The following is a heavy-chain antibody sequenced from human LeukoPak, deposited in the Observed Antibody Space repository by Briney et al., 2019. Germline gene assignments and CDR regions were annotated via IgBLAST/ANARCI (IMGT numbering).Heavy chain of an antibody. CDR1: GSRFTSYW. Sequence: GGSLKISLKGSGSRFTSYWIGWVRPMPGKGLEWMGIIYPGDSDTRYSPSFQGQVTISADKSISTAYLQWSSLKASDTAMYYCARPDIYYYDSSGYYYYFDYWGQGTLVTVSS. V-gene: IGHV5-51*01. D-gene: IGHD3-22*01. CDR2: IYPGDSDT. J-gene: IGHJ4*02. CDR3: ARPDIYYYDSSGYYYYFDY.